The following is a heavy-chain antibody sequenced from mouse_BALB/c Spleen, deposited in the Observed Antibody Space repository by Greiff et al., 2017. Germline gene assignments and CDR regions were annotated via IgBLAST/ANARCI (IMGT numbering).Heavy chain of an antibody. CDR2: IDPSDSET. J-gene: IGHJ4*01. CDR3: ARGEGMDY. V-gene: IGHV1-69*02. CDR1: GYTFTSYW. Sequence: VQLVESGAELVKPGAPVKLSCKASGYTFTSYWMNWVKQRPGRGLEWIGRIDPSDSETHYNQKFKDKATLTVDKSSSTAYIQLSSLTSEDSAVYYCARGEGMDYWGQGTSVTVSS.